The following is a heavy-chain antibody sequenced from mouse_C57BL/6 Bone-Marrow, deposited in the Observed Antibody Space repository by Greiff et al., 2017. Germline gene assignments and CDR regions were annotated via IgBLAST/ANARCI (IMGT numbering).Heavy chain of an antibody. CDR2: IDPNSGGT. Sequence: QVQLQQPGAELVKPGASVKLSCKASGYTFTSYWMHWVKQRPGRGLEWIGRIDPNSGGTKYNEKFKSKATLTVDKPSSTAYMQLSRLTSEDSAVYYCAHGNYLYWYFAVWGTGTTVTVSS. CDR1: GYTFTSYW. V-gene: IGHV1-72*01. J-gene: IGHJ1*03. D-gene: IGHD2-1*01. CDR3: AHGNYLYWYFAV.